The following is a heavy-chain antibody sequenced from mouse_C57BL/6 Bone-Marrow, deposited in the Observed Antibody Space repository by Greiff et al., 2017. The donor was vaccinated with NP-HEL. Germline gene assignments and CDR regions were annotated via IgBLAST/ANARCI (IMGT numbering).Heavy chain of an antibody. D-gene: IGHD2-3*01. CDR3: TEGWLLLFAY. J-gene: IGHJ3*01. V-gene: IGHV14-4*01. CDR2: IYPENGDT. CDR1: GFNIIDDY. Sequence: VQLKESGAELVRPGASVKLFCTASGFNIIDDYMHWVKQRPEQGLEWIGWIYPENGDTEYASKFQGKATITADTSSNTAYLQLSSLTSEDTAIYYCTEGWLLLFAYWGQGTLVTVSA.